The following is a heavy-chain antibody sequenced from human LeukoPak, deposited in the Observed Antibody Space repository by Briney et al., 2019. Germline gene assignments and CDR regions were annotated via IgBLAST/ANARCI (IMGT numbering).Heavy chain of an antibody. J-gene: IGHJ4*02. D-gene: IGHD2-2*01. V-gene: IGHV7-4-1*02. Sequence: ASVKVSCKTSGYTFTSYAMNCVRQAPGQGLEWMGWINTNSGNPTYAQGFTGRFVFALDTSVSTAYLQISSLKAEDTAVYYCARAVPGLGQVPFDYWGQGTLVTVSS. CDR2: INTNSGNP. CDR1: GYTFTSYA. CDR3: ARAVPGLGQVPFDY.